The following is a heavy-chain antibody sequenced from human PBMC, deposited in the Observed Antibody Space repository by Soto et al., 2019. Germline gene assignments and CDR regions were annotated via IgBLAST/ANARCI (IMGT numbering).Heavy chain of an antibody. J-gene: IGHJ5*02. CDR1: GYTFTSYG. Sequence: ASVKVSCKASGYTFTSYGISWVRQAPGQGLEWMGWISAYNGNTNYAQKLQGRVTMTTDTSTSTAYMELRSLRSDDTAVYYCAIIGRVRGVIITSGWFAPWAQGTLVPVSS. CDR2: ISAYNGNT. V-gene: IGHV1-18*01. D-gene: IGHD3-10*01. CDR3: AIIGRVRGVIITSGWFAP.